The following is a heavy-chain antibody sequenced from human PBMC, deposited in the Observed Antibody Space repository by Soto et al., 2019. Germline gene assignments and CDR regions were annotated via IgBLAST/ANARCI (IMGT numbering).Heavy chain of an antibody. D-gene: IGHD6-13*01. CDR2: INAGNGNT. J-gene: IGHJ5*02. V-gene: IGHV1-3*01. Sequence: ASVKVSCKASGYTFTSCAMHWVRQAPGQRLEWMGWINAGNGNTKYSQKFQGRVTITRDTSASTAYMELSSLRSEDTAVYYCARAIAAAAFGPWGQGTLVTVSS. CDR1: GYTFTSCA. CDR3: ARAIAAAAFGP.